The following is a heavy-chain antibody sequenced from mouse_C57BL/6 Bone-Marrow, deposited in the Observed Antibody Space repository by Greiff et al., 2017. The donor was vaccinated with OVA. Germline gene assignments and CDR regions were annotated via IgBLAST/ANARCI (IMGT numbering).Heavy chain of an antibody. CDR1: GYTFTSYW. Sequence: PGTALVKPGASVKLSCKASGYTFTSYWMHWVKQRPGQGLEWIGNINPSNGGTNYNEKFKSKATLTVDKSSSTAYMQLSSLTSEDSAVYYCARWLPYYYAMDYWGQGTSVTVSS. CDR2: INPSNGGT. J-gene: IGHJ4*01. CDR3: ARWLPYYYAMDY. D-gene: IGHD2-2*01. V-gene: IGHV1-53*01.